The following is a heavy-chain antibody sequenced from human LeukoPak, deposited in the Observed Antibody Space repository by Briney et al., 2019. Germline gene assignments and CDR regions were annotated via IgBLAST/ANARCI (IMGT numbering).Heavy chain of an antibody. D-gene: IGHD3-10*01. Sequence: GASVKVSCKASGYTFTGYYVHWMRQAPGQGLEWRGWINPDSGDTEYGQKFQGRVTMTRDTSIDTAYMELTGLAPDDTAVYYCARDRGPSYDSGIYFQYYFHYWGQGTLVTVSS. J-gene: IGHJ4*02. CDR1: GYTFTGYY. V-gene: IGHV1-2*02. CDR2: INPDSGDT. CDR3: ARDRGPSYDSGIYFQYYFHY.